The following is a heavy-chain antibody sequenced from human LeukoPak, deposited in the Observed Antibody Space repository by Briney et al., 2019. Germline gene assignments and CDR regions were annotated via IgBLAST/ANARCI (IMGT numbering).Heavy chain of an antibody. CDR3: ARGIPRIAARPSYYYYYYMDV. CDR2: MNPNSGNT. D-gene: IGHD6-6*01. Sequence: ASVKVSCKASGYTFTSYDINRVRQATGQGLEWMGWMNPNSGNTGYAQKFQGRVTMTRNTSISTAYMELSSLRSEDTAVYYCARGIPRIAARPSYYYYYYMDVWGKGTTVTVSS. CDR1: GYTFTSYD. V-gene: IGHV1-8*01. J-gene: IGHJ6*03.